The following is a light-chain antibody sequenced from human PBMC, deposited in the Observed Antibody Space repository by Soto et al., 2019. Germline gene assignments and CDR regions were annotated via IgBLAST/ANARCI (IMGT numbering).Light chain of an antibody. CDR3: QQYNTWPPYT. Sequence: EIVMTQSPVTLSVSPGERATLSCRASQSISSNLAWHQQKPGQAPRLIIYSASTRATGVPARFSGSVSGTEFTLTISSLQSEDFAVYYCQQYNTWPPYTFGQGTKV. CDR1: QSISSN. CDR2: SAS. V-gene: IGKV3-15*01. J-gene: IGKJ2*01.